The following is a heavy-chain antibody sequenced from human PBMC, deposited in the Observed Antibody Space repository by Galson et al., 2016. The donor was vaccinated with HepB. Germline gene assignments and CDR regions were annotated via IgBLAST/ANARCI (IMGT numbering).Heavy chain of an antibody. J-gene: IGHJ4*02. V-gene: IGHV4-38-2*01. CDR3: ARAIGYSSGYYFDF. Sequence: SETLSLTCDVSGYSIDSGSYWAWIRQPPGKGLEWIGSIYQSGGTYYNVTLRSRVSISVDTSKNQFSLKMNSVSGADTAVYYCARAIGYSSGYYFDFWGQGTQVIVSS. D-gene: IGHD5-12*01. CDR1: GYSIDSGSY. CDR2: IYQSGGT.